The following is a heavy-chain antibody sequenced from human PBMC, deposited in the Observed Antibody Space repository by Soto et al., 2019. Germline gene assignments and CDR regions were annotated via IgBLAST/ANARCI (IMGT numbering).Heavy chain of an antibody. V-gene: IGHV4-59*08. J-gene: IGHJ5*01. CDR3: ARLSGWLYS. CDR2: ISYSGST. CDR1: GGSISGDY. Sequence: QVQLQESGPGLVKPSDTLSLTCTVSGGSISGDYWSWIRQPPGKGLEWIGYISYSGSTYYNPSLKSRVTISVDTSNNQFSLKLTSATAADTAVYFCARLSGWLYSWGQGTLVTVSS.